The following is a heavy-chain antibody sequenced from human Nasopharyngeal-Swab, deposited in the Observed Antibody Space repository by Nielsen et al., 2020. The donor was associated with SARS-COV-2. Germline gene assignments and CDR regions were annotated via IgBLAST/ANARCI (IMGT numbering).Heavy chain of an antibody. D-gene: IGHD6-6*01. CDR2: FSGRGRYV. V-gene: IGHV3-21*01. Sequence: GGPLRLSCARSGSPFNTNSLPRVRQVPGEGRKWVSSFSGRGRYVYYADSVKGRFTISKDSAKNSLYLQMNSLRADDTAVYCCGRISGRESIYYYYMYVWGTGTTVTVSS. J-gene: IGHJ6*03. CDR3: GRISGRESIYYYYMYV. CDR1: GSPFNTNS.